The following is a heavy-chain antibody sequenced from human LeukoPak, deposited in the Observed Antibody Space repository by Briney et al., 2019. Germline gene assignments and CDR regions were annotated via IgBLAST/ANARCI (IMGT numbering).Heavy chain of an antibody. V-gene: IGHV3-66*01. J-gene: IGHJ5*02. D-gene: IGHD2-2*01. CDR2: IYSGGST. Sequence: ETLSLTCAVSGGSISSSNWWSWVRQAPGKRLEWVSVIYSGGSTYYADSVKGRFTISRDNSKNTLYLQMNSLRAEDTAVYYCARSLGSCSTTTCYDNWFDPWGQGTLVTVSS. CDR1: GGSISSSNW. CDR3: ARSLGSCSTTTCYDNWFDP.